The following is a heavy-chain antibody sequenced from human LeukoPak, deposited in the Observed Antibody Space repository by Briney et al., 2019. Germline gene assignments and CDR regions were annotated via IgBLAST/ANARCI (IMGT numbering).Heavy chain of an antibody. CDR3: ASTASIHDYFDF. J-gene: IGHJ4*02. V-gene: IGHV3-48*04. D-gene: IGHD2/OR15-2a*01. CDR2: ISGSGSSI. CDR1: GFTFSSYG. Sequence: GGSLRLSCAASGFTFSSYGMSWVRQAPGKGLEWVSYISGSGSSIYYVDSVKGRFTISRDNAKNSLYLQMNSLRAEDAAVYYCASTASIHDYFDFWGQGTLVTVSS.